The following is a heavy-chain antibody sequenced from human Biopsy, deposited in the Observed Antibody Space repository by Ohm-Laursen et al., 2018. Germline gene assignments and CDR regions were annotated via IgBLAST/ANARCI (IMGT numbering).Heavy chain of an antibody. J-gene: IGHJ4*02. D-gene: IGHD3-3*01. CDR1: GGSISDDY. CDR2: ISSSGRA. V-gene: IGHV4-59*01. Sequence: TLSLTCTVSGGSISDDYWNWIRQPPGKGLQVIGYISSSGRAKYNPSLKSRLTISLDTSKNQLSLRLSSVTAADSAIYYCARERQFRFLEGAFDYWGQGILVTVSS. CDR3: ARERQFRFLEGAFDY.